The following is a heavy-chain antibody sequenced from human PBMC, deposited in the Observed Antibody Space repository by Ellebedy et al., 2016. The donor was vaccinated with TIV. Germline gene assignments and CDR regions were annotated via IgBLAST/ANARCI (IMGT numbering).Heavy chain of an antibody. CDR2: ISVDGRAV. V-gene: IGHV3-30*03. D-gene: IGHD6-19*01. J-gene: IGHJ3*02. Sequence: GESLKISCVGFGFPFSDSVMHWVRQDPGKGLDWVAGISVDGRAVHYPDSVKGRFTISRDNAQNTVYLQMNSLRLEDTAVYYCVRGWYSSGHCDVFAMWGQGTIVTVSS. CDR3: VRGWYSSGHCDVFAM. CDR1: GFPFSDSV.